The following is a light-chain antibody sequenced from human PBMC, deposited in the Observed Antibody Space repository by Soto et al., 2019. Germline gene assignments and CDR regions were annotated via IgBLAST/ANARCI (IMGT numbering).Light chain of an antibody. CDR1: QGISSY. CDR3: QQLNSPMYN. V-gene: IGKV1-9*01. CDR2: TAS. Sequence: DIQLTQSPSFLSASVGDRVTITCRASQGISSYLAWYQQKPGKAPNLLIYTASTLQSGVPSRFSGSGSGTEFTLTISSLQPEDFATYYCQQLNSPMYNFGQGTKLEIK. J-gene: IGKJ2*01.